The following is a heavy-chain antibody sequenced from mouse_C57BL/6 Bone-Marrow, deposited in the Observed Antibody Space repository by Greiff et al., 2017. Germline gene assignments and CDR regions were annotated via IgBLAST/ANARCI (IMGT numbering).Heavy chain of an antibody. V-gene: IGHV1-53*01. J-gene: IGHJ2*01. CDR1: GYTFTSYW. D-gene: IGHD2-5*01. CDR3: ARGYSNFPYYFEY. Sequence: VQLQQPGTELVKPGASVKLSCKASGYTFTSYWMHWVKQRPGQGLEWIGNINPSNGGTNYNEKVKSKATLTVDKSSSTAYMQRSSLTSEDSAVDYCARGYSNFPYYFEYWGQGTTRTVSS. CDR2: INPSNGGT.